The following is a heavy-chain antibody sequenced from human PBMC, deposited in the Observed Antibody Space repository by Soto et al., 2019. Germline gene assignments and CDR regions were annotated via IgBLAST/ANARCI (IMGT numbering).Heavy chain of an antibody. Sequence: QGHLQESGPGLVKPSVTLSLICTVAGNSMINYYWSWIRQPAGKGLERIGRVYTGGTAIYNPSLKCSVSMDMAMAKKHLPLNVKTVAAADTALYYCAKGVFVDGDYTHHVMDVWGQGATVIVS. V-gene: IGHV4-4*07. CDR1: GNSMINYY. CDR2: VYTGGTA. J-gene: IGHJ6*02. CDR3: AKGVFVDGDYTHHVMDV. D-gene: IGHD4-17*01.